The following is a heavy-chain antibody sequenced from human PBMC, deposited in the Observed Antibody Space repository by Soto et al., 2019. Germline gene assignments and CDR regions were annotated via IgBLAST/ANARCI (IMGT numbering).Heavy chain of an antibody. J-gene: IGHJ4*02. D-gene: IGHD3-22*01. CDR1: GYTFTGYY. CDR2: INPNSGGT. Sequence: ASVKVSCKASGYTFTGYYMHWVRQAPGQGLEWMGWINPNSGGTNYAQKFQGRVTMTRDTSISTAYMELSRLRSDDTAVYYCARVDWVGYYDSSGYYYDYWGQGTMVIVSS. V-gene: IGHV1-2*02. CDR3: ARVDWVGYYDSSGYYYDY.